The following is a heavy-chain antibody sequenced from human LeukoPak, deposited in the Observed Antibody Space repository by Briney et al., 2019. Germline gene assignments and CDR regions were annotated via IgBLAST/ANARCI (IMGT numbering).Heavy chain of an antibody. D-gene: IGHD1-1*01. J-gene: IGHJ6*03. CDR2: INPHSGGT. CDR3: ARARALEPPFAYYYYYYMDV. Sequence: GASVKVSCKASGFTFTGYYIHWVRQAPGQGLEWMGYINPHSGGTSSPQKFQGRVTMTTDTSISAAYMELSSLRSEDTAVYYCARARALEPPFAYYYYYYMDVWGKGTTVTVSS. V-gene: IGHV1-2*02. CDR1: GFTFTGYY.